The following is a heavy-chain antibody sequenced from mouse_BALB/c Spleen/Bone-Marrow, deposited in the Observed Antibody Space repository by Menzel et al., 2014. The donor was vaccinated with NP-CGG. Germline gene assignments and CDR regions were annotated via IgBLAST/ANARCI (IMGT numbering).Heavy chain of an antibody. CDR1: EFTFTDYY. Sequence: EVMLVESGGGLVQPGGSLRLSCATSEFTFTDYYMSWVRQPPGKALEWLGFIRNKANGYTTEYSASVKGRFTISRDNSQSILYLQMNTLRAEDSATYYCARDDYYAMDYWGQGTSVTVSS. J-gene: IGHJ4*01. CDR2: IRNKANGYTT. CDR3: ARDDYYAMDY. V-gene: IGHV7-3*02.